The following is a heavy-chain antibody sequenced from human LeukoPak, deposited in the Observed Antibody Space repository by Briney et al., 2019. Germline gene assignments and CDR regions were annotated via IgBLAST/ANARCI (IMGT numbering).Heavy chain of an antibody. CDR2: IIPIFGTA. J-gene: IGHJ5*02. V-gene: IGHV1-69*13. Sequence: ASVKVSCKASGGTFSSYAISWVRQAPGQGLEWMGGIIPIFGTANYAQKFQGRVTITADESTSTAYMELSSLRSEDTAVYYCARGLRIAVAGMILWFDPWGQGTLVTVSS. D-gene: IGHD6-19*01. CDR3: ARGLRIAVAGMILWFDP. CDR1: GGTFSSYA.